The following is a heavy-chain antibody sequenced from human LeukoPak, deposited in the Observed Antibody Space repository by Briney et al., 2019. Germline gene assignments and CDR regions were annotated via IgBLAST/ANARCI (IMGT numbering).Heavy chain of an antibody. CDR2: IWYDGSNK. Sequence: GRSLRLSCAASGFTFSSYGVHWVRQAPGKGLEWVAVIWYDGSNKYYADSVKGRFTISRDNSKNTLYLQMNSLRAEDTAVYYCANGDYYDSSGPLDYWGQGTLVTVSS. CDR3: ANGDYYDSSGPLDY. CDR1: GFTFSSYG. V-gene: IGHV3-33*06. D-gene: IGHD3-22*01. J-gene: IGHJ4*02.